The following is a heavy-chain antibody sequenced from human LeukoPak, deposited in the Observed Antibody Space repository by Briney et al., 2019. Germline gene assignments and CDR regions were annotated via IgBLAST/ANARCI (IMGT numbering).Heavy chain of an antibody. V-gene: IGHV3-7*01. CDR1: GFTFSSYW. CDR2: IKQDGSEK. J-gene: IGHJ4*02. D-gene: IGHD2-15*01. CDR3: ARDLIVVVVAAHHGEDYFDY. Sequence: GGSLRLSCAASGFTFSSYWMSWVRQAPGKGLEWVANIKQDGSEKYYVDSVKGRFTISRDNAKNSLYLQMNSLRAEDTAVYYCARDLIVVVVAAHHGEDYFDYWGQGTLVTVSS.